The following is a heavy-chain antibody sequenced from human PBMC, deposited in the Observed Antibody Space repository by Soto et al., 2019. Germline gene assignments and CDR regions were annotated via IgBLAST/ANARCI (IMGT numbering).Heavy chain of an antibody. V-gene: IGHV3-74*01. CDR2: INSDGSST. J-gene: IGHJ6*02. Sequence: EGQLVESGGGLVQPGGSLRLSCAASGFTFSSYWMHWVRQAPGKGLVWVSRINSDGSSTSYADSVKGRFTISRDNAKNTLYLQMNSLRAEDTAVYYCARDRIVVVPAAMFYYYYGMDVWGQGTTVTVSS. CDR1: GFTFSSYW. CDR3: ARDRIVVVPAAMFYYYYGMDV. D-gene: IGHD2-2*01.